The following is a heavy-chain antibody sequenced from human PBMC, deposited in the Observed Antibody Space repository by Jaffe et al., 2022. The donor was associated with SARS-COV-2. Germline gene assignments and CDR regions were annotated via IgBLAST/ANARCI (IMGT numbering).Heavy chain of an antibody. D-gene: IGHD1-26*01. V-gene: IGHV4-59*01. CDR2: IYYNGIT. CDR1: GGSISNSY. Sequence: QVRLQESGPGLVKPSESLSLTCTVSGGSISNSYWSWIRQPLGKGLEWIGFIYYNGITNYNPSLKSRVTISIDTSNNQFSLRLGSVTAADTAVYYCARSPTKWEPLYNWGQGTLVTVSS. CDR3: ARSPTKWEPLYN. J-gene: IGHJ4*02.